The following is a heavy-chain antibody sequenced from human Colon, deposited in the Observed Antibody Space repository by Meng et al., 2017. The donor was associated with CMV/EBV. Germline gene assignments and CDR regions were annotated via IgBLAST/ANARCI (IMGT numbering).Heavy chain of an antibody. V-gene: IGHV1-2*02. D-gene: IGHD3-16*01. J-gene: IGHJ1*01. Sequence: QVQLVQSGAEVRMPGASAKVSCKASGYSFTGYYIHWVRQAPGQGFEWMGWMDPTTGRTDYAQKFQGTVTMTRDTSISTAYLELSRLTSDDTAVYYCASHSSYVWGSHHWGQGTLVTVSS. CDR1: GYSFTGYY. CDR3: ASHSSYVWGSHH. CDR2: MDPTTGRT.